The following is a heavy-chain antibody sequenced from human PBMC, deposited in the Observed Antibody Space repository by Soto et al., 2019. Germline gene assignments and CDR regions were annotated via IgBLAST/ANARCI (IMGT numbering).Heavy chain of an antibody. D-gene: IGHD3-3*01. V-gene: IGHV3-33*01. CDR1: GFTFSSYG. CDR2: IWYDGSNK. Sequence: PGGSLRLSCAASGFTFSSYGMHWVRQAPGKGLEWVAVIWYDGSNKYYADSVKGRFTISRDNSKNTLCLQMNSLRAEDTAVYYCARDRHDFWSGYLYYYGMDVWGQGTTVTVSS. J-gene: IGHJ6*02. CDR3: ARDRHDFWSGYLYYYGMDV.